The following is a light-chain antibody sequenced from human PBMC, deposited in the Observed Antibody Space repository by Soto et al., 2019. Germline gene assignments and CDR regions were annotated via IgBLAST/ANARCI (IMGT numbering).Light chain of an antibody. Sequence: LTKFHGTLSLSPGDRATLACRASHSVNSRLAWYQHKPGQAPRLLTSGASSRATGIPDRFSSSGSGTDFTLIIIRLEPADVAIYYYQQYGDSPRITFGQGTRLEIK. J-gene: IGKJ5*01. CDR2: GAS. CDR1: HSVNSR. CDR3: QQYGDSPRIT. V-gene: IGKV3-20*01.